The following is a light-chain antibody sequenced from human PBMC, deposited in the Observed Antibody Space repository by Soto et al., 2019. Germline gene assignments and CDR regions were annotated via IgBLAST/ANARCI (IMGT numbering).Light chain of an antibody. Sequence: EIVLTQSPATLSLSPGERATLSRMASQSVGCDLAWYQQKPGQAPSHLTYHASNRGTGNPARFSGSGPGTDFNLTINTLSPEDFAVYYGQQRSSWPLTFGGGHKVEIK. J-gene: IGKJ4*01. CDR1: QSVGCD. CDR2: HAS. V-gene: IGKV3D-11*02. CDR3: QQRSSWPLT.